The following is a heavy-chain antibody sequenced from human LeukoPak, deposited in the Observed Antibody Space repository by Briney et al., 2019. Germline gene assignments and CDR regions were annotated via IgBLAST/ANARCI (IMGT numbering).Heavy chain of an antibody. V-gene: IGHV4-39*01. J-gene: IGHJ4*02. D-gene: IGHD4-11*01. CDR2: IYYSGST. CDR1: GGSISSSSYY. Sequence: SETLSLTCTVSGGSISSSSYYWGWIRQPPGKGLEWIGSIYYSGSTYYNPSLKSRVTISVDTSKNQFSLKLSSVTAADTAVYYCARHPMTTPLDYWGQGTLVTVSP. CDR3: ARHPMTTPLDY.